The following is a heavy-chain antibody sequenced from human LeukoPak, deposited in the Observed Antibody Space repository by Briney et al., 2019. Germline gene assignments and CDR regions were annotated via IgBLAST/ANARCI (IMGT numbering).Heavy chain of an antibody. D-gene: IGHD3-9*01. Sequence: ASVKVSCKASGYTFTRYGISWVRHAPGQGLEWMGWISPHKGNTNNEQKFQGRVTMTTDTSTSTAYMELRSLRSDDTAVYYCARGYYDILTGYYRGSWFDPWGQGTLVTVSS. CDR1: GYTFTRYG. J-gene: IGHJ5*02. V-gene: IGHV1-18*01. CDR2: ISPHKGNT. CDR3: ARGYYDILTGYYRGSWFDP.